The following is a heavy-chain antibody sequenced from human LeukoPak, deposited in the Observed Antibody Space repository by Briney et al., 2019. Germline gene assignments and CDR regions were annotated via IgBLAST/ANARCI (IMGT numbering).Heavy chain of an antibody. J-gene: IGHJ4*02. D-gene: IGHD6-25*01. Sequence: SETLSLTCTVSGGSISRYYWSWIRQPAGKGLEWIGRIYTSGSTNYTPSLKSRVTMSVDTSKNQFSLTLSSVTAADTAVYYCARDLIRGSSKTAAFDYWGQGTLVTVSS. CDR2: IYTSGST. CDR1: GGSISRYY. V-gene: IGHV4-4*07. CDR3: ARDLIRGSSKTAAFDY.